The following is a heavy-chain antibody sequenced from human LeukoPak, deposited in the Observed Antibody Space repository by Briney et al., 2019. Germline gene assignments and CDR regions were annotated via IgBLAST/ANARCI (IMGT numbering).Heavy chain of an antibody. CDR3: AKDHPLYYYDSSGYYFTAFDI. D-gene: IGHD3-22*01. Sequence: PGGSLRLSCAASGFTFTTYAMSWVRQAPGKGLEWVSAISGISGITYYADSVKGRFTISRDISKSTLYLQMNSLRAEDTAIYYCAKDHPLYYYDSSGYYFTAFDIWGQGTMVTVSS. CDR1: GFTFTTYA. V-gene: IGHV3-23*01. J-gene: IGHJ3*02. CDR2: ISGISGIT.